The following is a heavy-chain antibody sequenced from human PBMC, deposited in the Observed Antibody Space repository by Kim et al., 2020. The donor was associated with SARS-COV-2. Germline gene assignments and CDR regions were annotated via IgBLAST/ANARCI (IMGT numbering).Heavy chain of an antibody. CDR2: MNPNSGNT. Sequence: ASVKVSCKASGYTFTSYDINWVRQATGQGLEWMRWMNPNSGNTGYAQKFQGRVTMTRNTSISTAYMELSSLRSEDTAVYYCARGEAASYYYYGMDVWGQGTTVTVSS. V-gene: IGHV1-8*01. D-gene: IGHD6-13*01. CDR3: ARGEAASYYYYGMDV. CDR1: GYTFTSYD. J-gene: IGHJ6*02.